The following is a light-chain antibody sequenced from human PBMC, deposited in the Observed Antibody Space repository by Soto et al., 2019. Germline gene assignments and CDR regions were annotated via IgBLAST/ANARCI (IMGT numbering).Light chain of an antibody. V-gene: IGKV3-15*01. CDR3: LQHNTYPWT. J-gene: IGKJ1*01. Sequence: DIVMTQSPATLSVAPGERVTFSCRASQGVSRKLAWYQHKPGQAPRLLISGASTGATGIPARFSGSGSGTEFTLTISSLQPEDFATYYCLQHNTYPWTFGQGTKVDIK. CDR2: GAS. CDR1: QGVSRK.